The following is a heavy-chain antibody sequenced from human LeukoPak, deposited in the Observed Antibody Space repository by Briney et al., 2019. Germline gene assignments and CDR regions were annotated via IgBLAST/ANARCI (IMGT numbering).Heavy chain of an antibody. Sequence: ASVKVSCKASGGTFSSYAISWVRQAPGQGLEWMGGIIPIIGTASYAQKFQGRVTMTRDTSTSTVYMELSSLRSEDTAVYYCARDIPYEVTFGGVTVMGSFVLDYWGQGTLVTVSS. CDR2: IIPIIGTA. J-gene: IGHJ4*02. V-gene: IGHV1-69*05. CDR3: ARDIPYEVTFGGVTVMGSFVLDY. CDR1: GGTFSSYA. D-gene: IGHD3-16*02.